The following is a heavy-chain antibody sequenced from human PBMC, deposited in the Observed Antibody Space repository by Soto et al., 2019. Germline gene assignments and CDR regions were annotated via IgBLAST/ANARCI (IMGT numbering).Heavy chain of an antibody. D-gene: IGHD3-22*01. CDR2: INPSGGST. CDR1: GYTFTSYY. V-gene: IGHV1-46*01. J-gene: IGHJ4*02. CDR3: ARTADSSGYYYVNYYFDY. Sequence: QVQLVQSGAEVKKPGASVKVSCKASGYTFTSYYMHWVRQAPGQGLEWMGIINPSGGSTSYAQKFQGRVTMTRDTSTSTVYMELSSLRSDDTAVYYCARTADSSGYYYVNYYFDYWGQGTLVTVSS.